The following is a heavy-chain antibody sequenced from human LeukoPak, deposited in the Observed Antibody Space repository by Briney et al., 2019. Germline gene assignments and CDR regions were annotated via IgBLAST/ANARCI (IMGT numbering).Heavy chain of an antibody. CDR1: GFTFSSYA. CDR3: ARENRITMVRGMSGNLRY. V-gene: IGHV3-30*01. D-gene: IGHD3-10*01. CDR2: ISYDGSNK. J-gene: IGHJ4*02. Sequence: PGGSLRLSCAASGFTFSSYAMSWVRQAPGKGLEWVAVISYDGSNKYYADSVKGRFTISRDNSKNTLYLQMNSLRAEDTAVYYCARENRITMVRGMSGNLRYWGQGTLVTVSS.